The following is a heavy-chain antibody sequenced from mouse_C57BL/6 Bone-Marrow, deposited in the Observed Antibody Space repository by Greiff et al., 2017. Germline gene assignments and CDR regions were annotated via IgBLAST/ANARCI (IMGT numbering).Heavy chain of an antibody. CDR1: AYSFTDYN. Sequence: HLQRSGPELVKPGASVKISCKASAYSFTDYNMNWLKQSIGKSLEWIGAINPNDGTTSYNQKFKGKATLTVDQSSSTAYMQLTSLTSEDSAVYYCARRGFAYWGQGTLVTVSA. J-gene: IGHJ3*01. CDR3: ARRGFAY. CDR2: INPNDGTT. V-gene: IGHV1-39*01.